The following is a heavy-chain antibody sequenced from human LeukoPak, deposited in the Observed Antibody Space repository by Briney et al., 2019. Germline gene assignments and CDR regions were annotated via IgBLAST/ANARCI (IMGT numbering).Heavy chain of an antibody. CDR2: ITSGSGSNV. J-gene: IGHJ4*02. CDR1: GFTFSSHA. CDR3: VREGNYYGSGSYIGY. Sequence: GGSLRLSCAASGFTFSSHAMSWVRQAPGKGLEWVSAITSGSGSNVYYTDSLKGRFTISRDNSKNTLYLQMNSLRAEDTAVYYCVREGNYYGSGSYIGYWGQGTLVTVSS. V-gene: IGHV3-23*01. D-gene: IGHD3-10*01.